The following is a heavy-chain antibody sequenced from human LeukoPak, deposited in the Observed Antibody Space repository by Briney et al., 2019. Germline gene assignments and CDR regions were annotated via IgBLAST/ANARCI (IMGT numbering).Heavy chain of an antibody. J-gene: IGHJ4*02. D-gene: IGHD2-15*01. V-gene: IGHV3-21*04. CDR3: AKDCNGGNCYIDY. CDR2: ISSSSSYI. CDR1: GFTFSSYS. Sequence: GGSLRLSCAASGFTFSSYSMNWVRQAPGKGLEWVSSISSSSSYIYYADSVKGRFTISRDNAKNSLYLQMNSLRAEDTAIYYCAKDCNGGNCYIDYWGQGTLVTVAS.